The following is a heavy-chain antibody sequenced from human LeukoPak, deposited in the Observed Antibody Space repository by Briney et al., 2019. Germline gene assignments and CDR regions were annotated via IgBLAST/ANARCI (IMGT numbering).Heavy chain of an antibody. Sequence: SQTLSLTCTVSGGSISGGGYYWSWIRQHPGKGLEWIGYIYYSGSTYYNPSLKSRVTISVDTSKNQFSLKLSSVTAADTAVYYCARDVDYYDSSDGGWFDPWGQGTLVTVSS. CDR1: GGSISGGGYY. D-gene: IGHD3-22*01. V-gene: IGHV4-31*03. CDR2: IYYSGST. J-gene: IGHJ5*02. CDR3: ARDVDYYDSSDGGWFDP.